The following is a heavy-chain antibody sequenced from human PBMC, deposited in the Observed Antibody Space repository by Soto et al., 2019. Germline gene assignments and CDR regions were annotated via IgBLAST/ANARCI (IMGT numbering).Heavy chain of an antibody. CDR3: ARDLGGYGDSNFDY. D-gene: IGHD4-17*01. CDR1: GGSISSYC. CDR2: IYYSGST. J-gene: IGHJ4*02. V-gene: IGHV4-59*01. Sequence: SETLSLTCTVSGGSISSYCWSWIRQPPGKGLEWIGYIYYSGSTNYNPSLKSRVTISVDTSKNQFSLKLSSVTAADTAVYYCARDLGGYGDSNFDYWGQGTLVTVSS.